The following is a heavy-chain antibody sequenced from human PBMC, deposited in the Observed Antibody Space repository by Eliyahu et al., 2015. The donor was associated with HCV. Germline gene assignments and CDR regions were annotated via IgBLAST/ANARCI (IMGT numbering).Heavy chain of an antibody. CDR1: GGSISSSSSNTKY. CDR3: ARWQYHFDY. CDR2: IYYTGST. Sequence: QLQLHESGPGLVKPSETLSLTCTVSGGSISSSSSNTKYWSWIRQSPGKGLEWIGSIYYTGSTDYNSSLKSRVTVSVDTSKNQFSLKLTSVTAADTAIYYCARWQYHFDYWGQGALVTVSS. V-gene: IGHV4-39*07. D-gene: IGHD2-2*02. J-gene: IGHJ4*02.